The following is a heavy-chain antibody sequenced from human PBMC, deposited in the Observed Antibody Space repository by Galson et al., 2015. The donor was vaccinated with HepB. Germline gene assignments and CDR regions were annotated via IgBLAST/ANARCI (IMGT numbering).Heavy chain of an antibody. Sequence: SVKVSCKASGYPFTAYGFSWVRQAPGQGLEWMGWINNYNGNTNYAQKLQGRVIMTIDTSTSTAYMELRSLRPDDTAVYYCARSGCSSTSCYSYAFDIWGQGTMVTVSS. CDR3: ARSGCSSTSCYSYAFDI. CDR1: GYPFTAYG. J-gene: IGHJ3*02. CDR2: INNYNGNT. D-gene: IGHD2-2*01. V-gene: IGHV1-18*01.